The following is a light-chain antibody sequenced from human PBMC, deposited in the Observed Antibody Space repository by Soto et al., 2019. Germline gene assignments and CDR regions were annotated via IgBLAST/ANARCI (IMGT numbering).Light chain of an antibody. CDR2: AAS. CDR3: QQVNSYPHT. CDR1: QGISNF. J-gene: IGKJ1*01. V-gene: IGKV1-9*01. Sequence: DIQLTQSPSFLSASAGARVHITCRASQGISNFLAWYQQKPGKAPKLLFYAASTLQSGVPSRFSGSGSGAEFTLTISSLQPEDFATYACQQVNSYPHTFGQGTKVDIK.